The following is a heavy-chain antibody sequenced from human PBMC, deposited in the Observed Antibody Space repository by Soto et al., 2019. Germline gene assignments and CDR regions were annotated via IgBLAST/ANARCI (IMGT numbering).Heavy chain of an antibody. V-gene: IGHV3-23*01. Sequence: TGGSLRLSCAVSGFTFSSYAMSWVRQAPGKGLEWVSAISGSGGSTYYADCVKGRFTISRDISKNTLYLHMNSLTAEDAAVYYCAKGSHEGYYDLWSGYYIAYYFDYGGQGTLVTVSS. J-gene: IGHJ4*02. CDR1: GFTFSSYA. CDR3: AKGSHEGYYDLWSGYYIAYYFDY. CDR2: ISGSGGST. D-gene: IGHD3-3*01.